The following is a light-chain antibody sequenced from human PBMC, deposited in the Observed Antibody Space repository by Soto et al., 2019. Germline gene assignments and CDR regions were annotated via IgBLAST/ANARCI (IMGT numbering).Light chain of an antibody. J-gene: IGKJ1*01. CDR1: QATTNR. Sequence: DIQMTQSPSSLSAPVGHRLSITSRASQATTNRLDWYRQRPGSAPERLIYSASSLQSGVLSRFSGSGSGTEFTLTINSLQPEDFATYYCLQYYNYPQTLGQGTKVEI. V-gene: IGKV1-17*01. CDR3: LQYYNYPQT. CDR2: SAS.